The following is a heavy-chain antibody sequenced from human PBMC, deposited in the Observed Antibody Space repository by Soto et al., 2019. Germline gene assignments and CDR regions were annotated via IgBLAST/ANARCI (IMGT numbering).Heavy chain of an antibody. J-gene: IGHJ6*02. V-gene: IGHV1-3*01. CDR3: VRDNGYQVLWA. D-gene: IGHD2-2*01. Sequence: QVHLVQSGAEGKKPGASVMVSCKASGYTFTTYAIHWVRQAPGQRLEWMGWINGGNGQTKYSQQFQGRLTFTRDSSASTAYMDLRSLSSEDPAVYYCVRDNGYQVLWAWGPGTTVTVS. CDR2: INGGNGQT. CDR1: GYTFTTYA.